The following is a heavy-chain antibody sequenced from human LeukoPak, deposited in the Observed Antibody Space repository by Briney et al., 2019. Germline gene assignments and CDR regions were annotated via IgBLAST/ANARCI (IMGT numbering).Heavy chain of an antibody. CDR1: GGSISSSSYY. Sequence: PSETLSLTCTVSGGSISSSSYYWGWIRQPPGKGLEWIGSIYYSGSTYYNPSLKSRVTISVDTSKNQFSLKLSSVTAADTAVYYCARPQGKDDAFDIWGQGTMVTVSS. CDR3: ARPQGKDDAFDI. J-gene: IGHJ3*02. CDR2: IYYSGST. D-gene: IGHD3-10*01. V-gene: IGHV4-39*01.